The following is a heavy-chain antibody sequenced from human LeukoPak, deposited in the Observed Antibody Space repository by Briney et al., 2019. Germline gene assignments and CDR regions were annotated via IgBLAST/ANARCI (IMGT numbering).Heavy chain of an antibody. CDR2: INPNSGGT. Sequence: ASVKVSCKASGYTFTGYYMHWVRQAPGQGLEWMGWINPNSGGTSYAQKFQGRVTMTRDTSISTAYMELSRLRSDDTAVYYCARVDVLLVYARLDYWGQGTLVTVSS. D-gene: IGHD2-8*01. CDR1: GYTFTGYY. V-gene: IGHV1-2*02. CDR3: ARVDVLLVYARLDY. J-gene: IGHJ4*02.